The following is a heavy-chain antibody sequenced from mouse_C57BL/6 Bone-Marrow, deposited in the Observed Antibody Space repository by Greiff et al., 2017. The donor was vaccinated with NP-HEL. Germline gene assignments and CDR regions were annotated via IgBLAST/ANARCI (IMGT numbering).Heavy chain of an antibody. J-gene: IGHJ3*01. CDR3: ARRGFGTIAY. CDR2: ISNGGGST. V-gene: IGHV5-12*01. Sequence: EVKLVESGGGLVQPGGSLKLSCAASGFTFSDYYMYWVRQTPEKRLEWVAYISNGGGSTYYPDTVKGRFTISRDNAKNTLYLQMSRLKSEDTAMYYCARRGFGTIAYWGQGTLVTVSA. D-gene: IGHD4-1*01. CDR1: GFTFSDYY.